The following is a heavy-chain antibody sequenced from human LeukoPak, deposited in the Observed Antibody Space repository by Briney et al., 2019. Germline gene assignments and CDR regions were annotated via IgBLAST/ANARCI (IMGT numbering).Heavy chain of an antibody. V-gene: IGHV1-2*02. J-gene: IGHJ3*02. Sequence: ASVKVSCKASGYTFTGYYIHWVRQAPGQGLEWVGWINPNSGGTNYAQKFQGRVTMTRDTSTTYMELSRLTSADTAVYYCAREAYSSSWPHDAFDIWGQGTMVTVSS. CDR1: GYTFTGYY. CDR2: INPNSGGT. CDR3: AREAYSSSWPHDAFDI. D-gene: IGHD6-13*01.